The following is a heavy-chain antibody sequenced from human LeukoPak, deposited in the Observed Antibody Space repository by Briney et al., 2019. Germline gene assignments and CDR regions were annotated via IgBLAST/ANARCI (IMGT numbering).Heavy chain of an antibody. CDR2: IKQDGSEK. CDR3: ARDLLGWELHYFDY. D-gene: IGHD1-26*01. Sequence: PGGSLRLSCAASGFTFSSYWMSWVCQAPGKGLEWVANIKQDGSEKYYVDSVKGRFTISRDNAKNSLYLQMNSLRAEDTAVYYCARDLLGWELHYFDYWGQGTPVTISS. CDR1: GFTFSSYW. J-gene: IGHJ4*02. V-gene: IGHV3-7*01.